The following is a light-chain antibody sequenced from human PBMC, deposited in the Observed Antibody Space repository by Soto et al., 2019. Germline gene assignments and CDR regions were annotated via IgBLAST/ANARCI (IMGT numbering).Light chain of an antibody. CDR3: QQYYSYPWA. V-gene: IGKV1-8*01. Sequence: AIRMTQSPSSLSASTGDRVTITCRASQGISSYLAWYQQKPGKAPKLLIYAASTLRSGVPSRFSGSGSATDFTLTISCLQTEDFATYDWQQYYSYPWAFGQGTKVEIK. CDR2: AAS. J-gene: IGKJ1*01. CDR1: QGISSY.